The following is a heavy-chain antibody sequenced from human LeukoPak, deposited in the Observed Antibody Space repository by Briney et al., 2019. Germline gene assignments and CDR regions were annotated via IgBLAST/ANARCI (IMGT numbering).Heavy chain of an antibody. V-gene: IGHV3-74*01. J-gene: IGHJ3*02. CDR2: ITTDGRTT. Sequence: GGSLRLSCSASGFTFRSYWMHWVRHRPGEGPVWVSYITTDGRTTEYADSVKGRFTISRDNAKNLPYPEMNSLRVDDTAVFYCTRGFHDASDISGPGTPVSVSS. CDR1: GFTFRSYW. CDR3: TRGFHDASDI.